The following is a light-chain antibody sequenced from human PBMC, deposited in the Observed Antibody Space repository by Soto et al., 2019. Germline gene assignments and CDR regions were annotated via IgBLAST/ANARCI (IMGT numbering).Light chain of an antibody. Sequence: EIVLTQFPATLSVSPGERATLSCRASLSVSSNLAWYQQKPGQAPRLLIYGASTRATGIPARFSGGGSGTEFSLTISSLQSEDFAVYYCQQYNNWPITFGQGTRLEI. CDR1: LSVSSN. CDR2: GAS. V-gene: IGKV3-15*01. CDR3: QQYNNWPIT. J-gene: IGKJ5*01.